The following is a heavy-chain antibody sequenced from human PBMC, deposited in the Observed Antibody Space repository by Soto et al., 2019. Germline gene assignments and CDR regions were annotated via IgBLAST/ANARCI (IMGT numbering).Heavy chain of an antibody. CDR1: GFTFSNYG. CDR2: ISYDGSNK. V-gene: IGHV3-30*18. D-gene: IGHD2-2*02. J-gene: IGHJ4*02. CDR3: AKAVHDLYQPLLYPVDY. Sequence: QVQLVESGGGVVQPGRSLRLSCAASGFTFSNYGMHWVRQAPGKGLEWVAVISYDGSNKYYADSVKGRFTISRDNSKNPLYLQMNSLRAEDTAVYYCAKAVHDLYQPLLYPVDYWGQGTLGTVSS.